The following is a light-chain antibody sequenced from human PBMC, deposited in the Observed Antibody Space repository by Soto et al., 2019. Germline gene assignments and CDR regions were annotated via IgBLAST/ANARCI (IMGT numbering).Light chain of an antibody. V-gene: IGLV1-36*01. CDR2: YDD. Sequence: QPVLTQPPSVSEAPRQRVTISCSGSSSNIGSNGVNWYQQLPGKAPKLLIYYDDLVPSGVSDRFSGSKSGTSASLAIRGLQPEDEADYYCAAWDDSLNGPVFGAGTTVTVL. CDR3: AAWDDSLNGPV. J-gene: IGLJ1*01. CDR1: SSNIGSNG.